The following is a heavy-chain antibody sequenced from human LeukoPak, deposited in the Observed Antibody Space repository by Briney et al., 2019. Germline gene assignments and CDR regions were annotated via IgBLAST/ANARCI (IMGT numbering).Heavy chain of an antibody. V-gene: IGHV3-23*01. J-gene: IGHJ5*02. CDR2: ISGSSGST. D-gene: IGHD4-17*01. Sequence: GGSLRLSCAASGFTFSSYAMSWVRQAPGKGLEWVSAISGSSGSTYYADSVKGRFTISRDNSKNTLYLQMNSLRAEDTAVYYCAKDGYGDYRNWSDPWGQGTLVSVSS. CDR1: GFTFSSYA. CDR3: AKDGYGDYRNWSDP.